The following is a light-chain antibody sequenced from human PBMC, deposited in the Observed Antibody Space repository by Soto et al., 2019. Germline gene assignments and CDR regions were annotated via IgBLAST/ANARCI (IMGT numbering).Light chain of an antibody. CDR3: QQYSTSPT. J-gene: IGKJ5*01. CDR1: QSFNSIY. Sequence: ENVLTQSPGTLSFSPGERATLSCRASQSFNSIYLAWYQQKPGQAPRLLIYGASSRATGIPDRFSGSGSGTDFTLTISRLEPEDFAVYYCQQYSTSPTFGEGTRLEIK. V-gene: IGKV3-20*01. CDR2: GAS.